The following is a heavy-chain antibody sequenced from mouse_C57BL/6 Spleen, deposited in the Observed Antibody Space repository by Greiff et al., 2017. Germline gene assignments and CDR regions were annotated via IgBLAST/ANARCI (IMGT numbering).Heavy chain of an antibody. CDR2: IDPEDGET. D-gene: IGHD1-1*01. J-gene: IGHJ1*03. Sequence: VQLKESGAELVKPGASVKLSCTASGFNIKDYYMHWVKQRTEQGLEWIGRIDPEDGETKYAPKFQGKATITADTSSNTAYLQLSSLTSEDTAVYYCVRFPFITTVVATNFDVWCTGTTVTVSS. V-gene: IGHV14-2*01. CDR3: VRFPFITTVVATNFDV. CDR1: GFNIKDYY.